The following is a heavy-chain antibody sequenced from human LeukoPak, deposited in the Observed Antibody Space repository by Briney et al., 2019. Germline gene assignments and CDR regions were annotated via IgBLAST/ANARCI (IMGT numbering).Heavy chain of an antibody. CDR2: ISYDGSSK. V-gene: IGHV3-30-3*01. CDR3: AREGVVVPAAIADWFDP. Sequence: GGSLRLSCAASGFTFSSYAMHWVRQAPGKGLEWVAVISYDGSSKYYADSVKGRFTISRDNSKNTLYLQMNSLRAEDTAVYYCAREGVVVPAAIADWFDPWGQGTLVTVSS. J-gene: IGHJ5*02. D-gene: IGHD2-2*01. CDR1: GFTFSSYA.